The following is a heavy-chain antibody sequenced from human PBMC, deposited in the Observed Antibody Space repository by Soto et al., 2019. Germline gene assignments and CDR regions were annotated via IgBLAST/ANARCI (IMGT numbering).Heavy chain of an antibody. D-gene: IGHD2-15*01. Sequence: SETLSLTCTVSGGSISSSSYYWGWIRQPPGKGLEWIGSIYYSGSTYYNPSLKSRVTISVDTSKNQFSLKLSSVTAADTAVYYCARGVGYCSGGSCSVYYMDVWGKGTTVTVSS. CDR2: IYYSGST. J-gene: IGHJ6*03. CDR1: GGSISSSSYY. CDR3: ARGVGYCSGGSCSVYYMDV. V-gene: IGHV4-39*01.